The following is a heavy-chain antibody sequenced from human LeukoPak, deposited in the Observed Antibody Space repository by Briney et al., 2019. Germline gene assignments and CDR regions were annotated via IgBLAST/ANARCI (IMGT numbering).Heavy chain of an antibody. CDR1: EFTFSSYN. V-gene: IGHV3-21*04. J-gene: IGHJ4*02. D-gene: IGHD6-13*01. CDR3: AKCQPYSSSPFDY. Sequence: PGGSLRLSCAASEFTFSSYNMNWVRQAPGKGLEWVSSISSSSKYIYYADSVKGRFTISRDNAKNSVYLQMNSLRAEDTAVYYCAKCQPYSSSPFDYWGQGTLVTVSS. CDR2: ISSSSKYI.